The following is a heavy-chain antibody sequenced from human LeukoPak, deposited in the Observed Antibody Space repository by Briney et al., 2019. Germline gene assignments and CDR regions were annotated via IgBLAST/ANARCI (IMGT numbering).Heavy chain of an antibody. CDR1: GFTFTDYS. J-gene: IGHJ6*03. D-gene: IGHD6-25*01. V-gene: IGHV3-21*06. CDR3: ARDGSGFYHYYYMDV. CDR2: ISVVSTYK. Sequence: GGSLRLSCAASGFTFTDYSINWVRQAPGKGREWVSSISVVSTYKNYADSVKGRFTISRDNAKNLLFLQMSSLRAEDTAVYYCARDGSGFYHYYYMDVWGKGTTVTVSS.